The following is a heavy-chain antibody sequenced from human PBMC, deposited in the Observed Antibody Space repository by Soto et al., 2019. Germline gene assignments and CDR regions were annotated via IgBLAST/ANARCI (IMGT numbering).Heavy chain of an antibody. CDR1: GFTFSTYG. CDR3: AHRVLRTVFGLVTTTAIYFDF. Sequence: GGSLRLSCAASGFTFSTYGMHWVRQAPGKGLEWVATILYDGSDKYYASLKSRLTITKDTSKNQVVLTVSDLDPTDTATYYCAHRVLRTVFGLVTTTAIYFDFWGQGTPVTVSS. V-gene: IGHV3-30*03. CDR2: ILYDGSDK. J-gene: IGHJ4*02. D-gene: IGHD3-3*01.